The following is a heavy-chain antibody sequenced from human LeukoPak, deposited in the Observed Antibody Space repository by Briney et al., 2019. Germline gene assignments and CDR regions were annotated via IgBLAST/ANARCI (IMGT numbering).Heavy chain of an antibody. Sequence: GGSLRLSCAASGFTFSSYWMHWVRQAPGKGLVWVSRINSDGSSTSYADSVKGRFTISRDNAKNTLYLQMNSLRAEDTAVYYCARDVILTGYYRAFDIWGQGTMVTVSS. CDR2: INSDGSST. J-gene: IGHJ3*02. CDR1: GFTFSSYW. V-gene: IGHV3-74*01. CDR3: ARDVILTGYYRAFDI. D-gene: IGHD3-9*01.